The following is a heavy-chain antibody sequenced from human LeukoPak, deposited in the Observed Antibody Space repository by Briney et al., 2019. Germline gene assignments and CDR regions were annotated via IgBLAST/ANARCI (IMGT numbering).Heavy chain of an antibody. CDR1: GFTFSSYA. V-gene: IGHV3-23*01. D-gene: IGHD2-2*01. J-gene: IGHJ4*02. Sequence: GGSLRLSCAASGFTFSSYAMSWVRQAPGKGLEWVLAISGSGGSTYYADSVKGRFTISRDNSKNTLYLQMNSLRAEDTAVYYCAKGVVVVPAAIDYWGQGTLVTVSS. CDR3: AKGVVVVPAAIDY. CDR2: ISGSGGST.